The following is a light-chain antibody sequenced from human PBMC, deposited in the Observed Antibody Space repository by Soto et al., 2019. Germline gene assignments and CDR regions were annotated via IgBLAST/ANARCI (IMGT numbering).Light chain of an antibody. CDR2: DNN. Sequence: QSVLTQPPLVSAAPGQKVTISCSGSSSNIGNNYVSWYQQLPGTAPKLLIYDNNKRPSGIPDRFSGSKSGTSATLGITGLQTGDEADYYCGTWDSSLSANVVFGGGTQLTVL. V-gene: IGLV1-51*01. CDR3: GTWDSSLSANVV. J-gene: IGLJ2*01. CDR1: SSNIGNNY.